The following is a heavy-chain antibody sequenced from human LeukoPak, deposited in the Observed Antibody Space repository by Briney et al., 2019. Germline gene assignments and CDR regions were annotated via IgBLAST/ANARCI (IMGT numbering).Heavy chain of an antibody. J-gene: IGHJ4*02. CDR3: ARRYRSSSDY. CDR2: INSDGSST. CDR1: GFTFSNYW. D-gene: IGHD1-14*01. V-gene: IGHV3-74*01. Sequence: GGSLRLFCAASGFTFSNYWMHWVRQAPGKGLVWVSRINSDGSSTTYADSVKGRFTISRDNAKNTLYLQMNSLRAEDTAVYFCARRYRSSSDYWGQGTLVAVSS.